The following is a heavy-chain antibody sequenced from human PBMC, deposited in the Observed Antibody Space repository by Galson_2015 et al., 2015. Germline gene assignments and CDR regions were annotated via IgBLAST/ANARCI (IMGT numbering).Heavy chain of an antibody. J-gene: IGHJ6*02. V-gene: IGHV1-69*01. CDR3: ASNSSGWYRRPYYYYYGMDV. D-gene: IGHD6-19*01. Sequence: VKVSCKASGGTFSSYAISWVRQAPGQGLEWMGGIIPIFGTANYAQKFQGRVTITADESTSTAYMELSSLGSEDTAVYYCASNSSGWYRRPYYYYYGMDVWGQGTTVTVSS. CDR1: GGTFSSYA. CDR2: IIPIFGTA.